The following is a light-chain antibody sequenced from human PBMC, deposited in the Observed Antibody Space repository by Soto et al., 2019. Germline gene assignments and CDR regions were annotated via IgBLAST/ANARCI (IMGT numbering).Light chain of an antibody. CDR2: TSS. J-gene: IGKJ1*01. CDR1: QSIGRN. V-gene: IGKV1-39*01. Sequence: DIQMTQSPASLSASVGDRVTISCRASQSIGRNLNWYQQKPGKAPKLLIFTSSSLQSGVPSRVSGSGSGTDFIFTISNLQPEDFATYCCQQSYSTPPTFGQGTKVEIK. CDR3: QQSYSTPPT.